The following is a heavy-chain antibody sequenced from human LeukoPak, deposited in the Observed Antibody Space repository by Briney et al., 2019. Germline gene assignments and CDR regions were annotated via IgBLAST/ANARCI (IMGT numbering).Heavy chain of an antibody. D-gene: IGHD2-2*01. V-gene: IGHV1-8*03. Sequence: ASVKVSCKASGYTFTSYDINWVRQATGQGLEWMGLMNPNSGNTGYAQKFQGRVTITRNTSISTAYMELSSLRSEDTAVYYCARGGGGGYCSSTSCYRTYNWFDPWGQGTLVTVSS. CDR1: GYTFTSYD. CDR3: ARGGGGGYCSSTSCYRTYNWFDP. J-gene: IGHJ5*02. CDR2: MNPNSGNT.